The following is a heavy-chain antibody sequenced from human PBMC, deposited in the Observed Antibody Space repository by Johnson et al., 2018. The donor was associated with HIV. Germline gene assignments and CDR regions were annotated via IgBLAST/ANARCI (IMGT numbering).Heavy chain of an antibody. J-gene: IGHJ3*02. CDR1: GFTFSSYG. D-gene: IGHD1-1*01. CDR2: IWYDGSNK. V-gene: IGHV3-33*01. Sequence: QVQLVESGGGVVQPGRSLRLSCAASGFTFSSYGMHWVRQAPGKGLEWVAVIWYDGSNKYCADSVKGRFTISRDNSKNTLYLQRNRLRAEDTAVYYCARDLCSRPGADALEMWGQGTMVTVSS. CDR3: ARDLCSRPGADALEM.